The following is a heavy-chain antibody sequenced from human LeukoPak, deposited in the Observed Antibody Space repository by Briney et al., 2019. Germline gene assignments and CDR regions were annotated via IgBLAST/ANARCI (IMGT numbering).Heavy chain of an antibody. V-gene: IGHV3-7*04. CDR2: INQDGSEK. D-gene: IGHD3-10*01. Sequence: GGSLRLSCAASGFTFSSCWMTWVRQAPGKGLEWVANINQDGSEKYYVDSVRGRFTISRDNAQNSLYLQMNSLRAEDTAVYYCATASARTSGYWGQGTLVTISS. J-gene: IGHJ4*02. CDR3: ATASARTSGY. CDR1: GFTFSSCW.